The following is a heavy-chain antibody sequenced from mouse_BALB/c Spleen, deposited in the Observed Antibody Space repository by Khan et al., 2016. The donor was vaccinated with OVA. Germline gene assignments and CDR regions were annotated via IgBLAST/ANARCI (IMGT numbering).Heavy chain of an antibody. D-gene: IGHD2-2*01. Sequence: VQLQQSGAELVKPGASVRLSCKAPGYTFTSYYLYWVKQRPGQGLEWIGDINPSSGGTNFNEKFKSKATLTVDKSSSTAYIQLNSLTSEDSAVYYCTRSGYGSFAYWGQGTLVTVSA. CDR1: GYTFTSYY. J-gene: IGHJ3*01. CDR3: TRSGYGSFAY. CDR2: INPSSGGT. V-gene: IGHV1S81*02.